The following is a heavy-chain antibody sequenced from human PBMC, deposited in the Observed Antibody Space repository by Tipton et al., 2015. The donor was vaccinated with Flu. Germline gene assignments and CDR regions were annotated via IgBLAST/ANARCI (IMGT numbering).Heavy chain of an antibody. CDR1: GGSMSSFY. J-gene: IGHJ4*02. CDR2: MYAGGNT. D-gene: IGHD3-10*01. CDR3: ARGSGSGTEMTFYV. Sequence: TLSLTCTVSGGSMSSFYWSWIRKPAGKGLEWMGRMYAGGNTKYNPSLKSRVTMSVDTSKNQFSLRLTSVTAADTAVYYCARGSGSGTEMTFYVWSPGTVVTVSS. V-gene: IGHV4-4*07.